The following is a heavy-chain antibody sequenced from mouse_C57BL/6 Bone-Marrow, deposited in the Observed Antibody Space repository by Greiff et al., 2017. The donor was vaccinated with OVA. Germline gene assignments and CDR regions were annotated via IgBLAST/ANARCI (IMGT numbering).Heavy chain of an antibody. CDR3: ARDLAGNYFDY. Sequence: EVQGVESGGGLVKPGGSLKLSCAASGFTFSSYAMSWVRQTPEKRLEWVATISDGGSYTYYPDNVKGRLTISRDNAKNNLYLQMSHLKSEDTAMYYCARDLAGNYFDYWGQGTTLTVSS. J-gene: IGHJ2*01. CDR2: ISDGGSYT. CDR1: GFTFSSYA. V-gene: IGHV5-4*01. D-gene: IGHD1-1*01.